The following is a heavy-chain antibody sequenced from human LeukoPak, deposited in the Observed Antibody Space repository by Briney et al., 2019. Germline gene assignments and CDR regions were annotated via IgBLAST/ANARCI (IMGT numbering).Heavy chain of an antibody. CDR2: IKQDGSDK. Sequence: GGSLRLSCAASGFTFSSYWMSWVRQAPGKGLEWVANIKQDGSDKYYVDSVKGRFTISRDNSKNSLYLQMNSLRTEDTALYYCAKVAVHYYDSSGINEGGSYWGQGTLVTVSS. D-gene: IGHD3-22*01. CDR3: AKVAVHYYDSSGINEGGSY. J-gene: IGHJ4*02. CDR1: GFTFSSYW. V-gene: IGHV3-7*05.